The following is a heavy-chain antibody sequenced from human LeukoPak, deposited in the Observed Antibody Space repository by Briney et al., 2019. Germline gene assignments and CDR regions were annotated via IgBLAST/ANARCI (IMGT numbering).Heavy chain of an antibody. D-gene: IGHD6-19*01. CDR1: GFTFDDYA. Sequence: GGSLRLSCAASGFTFDDYAMHWVRQAPGKGLEWVSGISWNSGSIGYADSVKGRFTISRDNAKNSLYLQMNSLRAEDTALYYCAKDVGSGWYAPIDYWGQGTLVTVSS. J-gene: IGHJ4*02. V-gene: IGHV3-9*01. CDR2: ISWNSGSI. CDR3: AKDVGSGWYAPIDY.